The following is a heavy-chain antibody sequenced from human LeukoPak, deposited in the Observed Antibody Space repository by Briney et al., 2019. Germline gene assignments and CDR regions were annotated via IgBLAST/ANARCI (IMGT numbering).Heavy chain of an antibody. Sequence: GGSLRLSCAGSGFTFNTCAMSWVRQAPGKGLEWVSAISGSGGSTYYADSVKGRFTISRDNSKNTLYLQMNSLRAEDTAVYYCAKAGAVVVVAAKYFDYWGQGTLVTVSS. J-gene: IGHJ4*02. CDR1: GFTFNTCA. CDR2: ISGSGGST. V-gene: IGHV3-23*01. D-gene: IGHD2-15*01. CDR3: AKAGAVVVVAAKYFDY.